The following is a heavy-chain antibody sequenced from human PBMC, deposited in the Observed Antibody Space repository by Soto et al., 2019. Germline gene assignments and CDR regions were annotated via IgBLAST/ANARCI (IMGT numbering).Heavy chain of an antibody. D-gene: IGHD4-17*01. CDR1: GFSLSTGGRG. CDR2: IYWNDDE. CDR3: AHRGYGDYPRDNWFAP. J-gene: IGHJ5*02. V-gene: IGHV2-5*01. Sequence: QITLKESGPTLVKPTQTLTLTCSFSGFSLSTGGRGVGWIRQPPGKALEWLALIYWNDDERYNPSLKNRVTITKDTYKDQAVLTTANVDPVDTATYYCAHRGYGDYPRDNWFAPWGQGTLVIVSS.